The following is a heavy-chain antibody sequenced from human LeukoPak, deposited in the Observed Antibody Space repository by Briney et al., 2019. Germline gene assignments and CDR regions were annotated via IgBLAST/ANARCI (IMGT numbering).Heavy chain of an antibody. CDR2: INPNGGST. D-gene: IGHD1-26*01. CDR3: ARDHSGEGSTPRLY. V-gene: IGHV1-46*01. CDR1: GYTFISYY. J-gene: IGHJ4*02. Sequence: RASVKVSCKASGYTFISYYIHWVRQAPGQGPEWMGVINPNGGSTSYSQKFHARVTMTEDTSTSTINMELRSLRSDDTAVYYCARDHSGEGSTPRLYWGQGTLVTVSS.